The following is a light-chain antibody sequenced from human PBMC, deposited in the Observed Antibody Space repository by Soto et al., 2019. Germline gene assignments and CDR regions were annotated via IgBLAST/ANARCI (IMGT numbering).Light chain of an antibody. CDR2: DAS. V-gene: IGKV1-5*01. J-gene: IGKJ1*01. Sequence: DIQMTQSPSTLSASVGDRVTITCRASQSVFSWLAWYQQKPGQAPKLLIYDASTLEGGVPSRFSRSGSGTEFTLTIGGLQPDDFATYHCQQYTSFSWSFGQGTKVEVK. CDR3: QQYTSFSWS. CDR1: QSVFSW.